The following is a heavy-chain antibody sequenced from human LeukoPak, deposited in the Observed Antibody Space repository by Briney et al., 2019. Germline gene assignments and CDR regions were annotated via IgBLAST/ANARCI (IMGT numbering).Heavy chain of an antibody. CDR2: IIPIFGTT. J-gene: IGHJ4*02. CDR3: ARDLGYGGSYVFDY. CDR1: GGTFSSYA. V-gene: IGHV1-69*05. D-gene: IGHD1-26*01. Sequence: SVKVSCKASGGTFSSYAISWVRQAPGQGLEWMGRIIPIFGTTNYAQKFQGRVTITTDESTSTAYMELSSLRSEDTAVYYCARDLGYGGSYVFDYWGQGTLVTVSS.